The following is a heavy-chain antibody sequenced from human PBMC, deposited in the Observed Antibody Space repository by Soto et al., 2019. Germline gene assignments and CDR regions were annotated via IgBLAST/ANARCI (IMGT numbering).Heavy chain of an antibody. D-gene: IGHD1-26*01. J-gene: IGHJ4*01. CDR3: VHTGGGSYWYYFAH. CDR2: IYWDDDK. Sequence: QITLKESGPTLVKPTQTLTLTCTFSGFSLTTTGVGVGWIRQPPGKAMEWLAIIYWDDDKRYSPSLKSRHNITKYTSKIQLGLTTTNMDPGDTATSYRVHTGGGSYWYYFAHSAHGTLVPVSS. CDR1: GFSLTTTGVG. V-gene: IGHV2-5*02.